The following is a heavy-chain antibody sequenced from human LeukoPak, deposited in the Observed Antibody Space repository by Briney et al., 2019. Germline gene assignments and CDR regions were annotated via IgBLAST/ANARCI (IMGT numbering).Heavy chain of an antibody. CDR1: GFIFDDYA. J-gene: IGHJ3*02. CDR3: AKDSYGGSGSYYLYSFDM. Sequence: GRSLRLSCAASGFIFDDYAMHWVRQAPGKGLEWVSGVSWNSGSVGYADSVKGRFTISRDNAKSSLYLQMSSLRVEDTALYYCAKDSYGGSGSYYLYSFDMWGQGTRVTVSS. D-gene: IGHD3-10*01. V-gene: IGHV3-9*01. CDR2: VSWNSGSV.